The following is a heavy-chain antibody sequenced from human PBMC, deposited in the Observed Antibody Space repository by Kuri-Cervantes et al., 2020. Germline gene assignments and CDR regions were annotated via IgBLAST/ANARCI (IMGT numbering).Heavy chain of an antibody. CDR2: IYHSGST. V-gene: IGHV4-4*02. CDR3: ARSTSGTPFDY. Sequence: GSLRLSCAVSGGSISSSNWWSWVRQPPGKGLEWIGEIYHSGSTNYNPSLKSRVTISVDKSKNQFSLKRYSVTAADTAVYYCARSTSGTPFDYWGQGTLVTVSS. J-gene: IGHJ4*02. D-gene: IGHD6-19*01. CDR1: GGSISSSNW.